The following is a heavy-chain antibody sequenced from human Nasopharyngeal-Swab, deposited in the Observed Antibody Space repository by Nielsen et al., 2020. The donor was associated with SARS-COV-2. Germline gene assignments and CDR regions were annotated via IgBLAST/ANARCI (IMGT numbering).Heavy chain of an antibody. J-gene: IGHJ5*02. CDR1: GFTVSSNY. CDR2: IYSGGST. V-gene: IGHV3-53*04. Sequence: ESLKISCAASGFTVSSNYMSWVRQAPGKGLEWVSVIYSGGSTYYADSVKGRFTISRHNSKNTLYLQMNSLRAEDTAVYYCAANWNYFGWFDPWGQGALVTVSS. D-gene: IGHD1-7*01. CDR3: AANWNYFGWFDP.